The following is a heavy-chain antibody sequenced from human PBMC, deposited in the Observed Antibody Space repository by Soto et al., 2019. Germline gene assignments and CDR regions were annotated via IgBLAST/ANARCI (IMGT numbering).Heavy chain of an antibody. CDR3: AKVLSSGSYSGALEY. CDR2: ISASGGST. Sequence: GSLRLSCVASGFSITSFAMSWVRQAPGKGLEWASAISASGGSTYADSVKGRFTISRDNSKNTLYLQMNSLRVEDTAVYYCAKVLSSGSYSGALEYWGQGALVTVSS. V-gene: IGHV3-23*01. D-gene: IGHD1-26*01. J-gene: IGHJ4*02. CDR1: GFSITSFA.